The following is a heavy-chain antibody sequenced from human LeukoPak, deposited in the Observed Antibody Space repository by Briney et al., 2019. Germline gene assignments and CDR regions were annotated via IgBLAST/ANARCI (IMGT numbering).Heavy chain of an antibody. CDR3: ARLRGSSGWRYYYYMDV. CDR2: INHSGST. Sequence: SETLSLTCAVYGGSFSGYYWSWIRQPPGKGLEWIGEINHSGSTNYNPSLKSRVTISVDTTKNQFSLKLSSVTAADTAVYYCARLRGSSGWRYYYYMDVWGKGTTVTVSS. J-gene: IGHJ6*03. CDR1: GGSFSGYY. V-gene: IGHV4-34*01. D-gene: IGHD6-19*01.